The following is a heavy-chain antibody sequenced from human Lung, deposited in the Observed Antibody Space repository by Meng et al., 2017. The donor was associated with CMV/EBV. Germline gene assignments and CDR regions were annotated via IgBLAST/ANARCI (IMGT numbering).Heavy chain of an antibody. CDR1: GYTFTSYG. J-gene: IGHJ4*02. V-gene: IGHV1-18*01. CDR3: ARNTYYYDSSGYYTDY. D-gene: IGHD3-22*01. Sequence: SVXVSXXASGYTFTSYGISWVRQAPGQGLEWMGWISAYNGNTNYAQKLQGRVTMTTDTSTSTAYMELRSLRSDDTAVYYCARNTYYYDSSGYYTDYWGQGTLVTVSS. CDR2: ISAYNGNT.